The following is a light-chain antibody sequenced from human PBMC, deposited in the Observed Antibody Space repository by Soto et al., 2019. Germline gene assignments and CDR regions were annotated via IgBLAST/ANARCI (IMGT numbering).Light chain of an antibody. CDR2: DAS. CDR1: QDISHY. V-gene: IGKV1-33*01. Sequence: DIQVTQSPSSVSASVGDRVTITCRASQDISHYLAWYQQKPGKAPKLLIYDASNLETGVPSRFSGSGSGTDFTFTISSLQPEDIATYYCQQYDNLPITFGQGTRLEIK. J-gene: IGKJ5*01. CDR3: QQYDNLPIT.